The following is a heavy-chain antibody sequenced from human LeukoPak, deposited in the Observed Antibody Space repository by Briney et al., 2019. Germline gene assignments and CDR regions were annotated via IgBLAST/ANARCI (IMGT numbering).Heavy chain of an antibody. V-gene: IGHV3-74*01. CDR2: MNTDGSDR. CDR3: ARDHSSWEVPSDY. CDR1: GFSFNTYW. J-gene: IGHJ4*02. D-gene: IGHD6-13*01. Sequence: PGGXLRLSCAASGFSFNTYWMHWVRQVPGKGLGWVSGMNTDGSDRIYADSVKGRFTISRDNAKNTLYLQMNSLRAEDTAVYYCARDHSSWEVPSDYWGQGTLVTVSS.